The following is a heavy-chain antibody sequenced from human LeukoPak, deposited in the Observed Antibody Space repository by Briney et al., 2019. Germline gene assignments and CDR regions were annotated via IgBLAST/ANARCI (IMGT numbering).Heavy chain of an antibody. V-gene: IGHV4-59*01. CDR1: GGSISSCY. D-gene: IGHD4-11*01. CDR3: ARVGLPYDYYGMDV. CDR2: IYYSGST. Sequence: PSETLSLTCTVSGGSISSCYWSWIRQPPGKGLEWIGYIYYSGSTNYNPSLKSRVTISVDTSKNQFSLKLSSVTAADTAVYYCARVGLPYDYYGMDVWGQGTTVTVSS. J-gene: IGHJ6*02.